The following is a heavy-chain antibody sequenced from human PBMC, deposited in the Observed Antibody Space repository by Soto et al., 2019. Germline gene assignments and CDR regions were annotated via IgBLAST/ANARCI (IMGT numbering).Heavy chain of an antibody. V-gene: IGHV4-61*08. CDR2: VYHGGFT. Sequence: QVELKESGPGLVKPSETLSLTCTVSGGSVRSGGFYYHWIRQPPGKVLDWIGYVYHGGFTNYSPSPKGRLTISVDTSAARISLQFASVTSVDTAVYYCARQTSPWGFDVWGQGTTVTVSS. D-gene: IGHD7-27*01. J-gene: IGHJ6*02. CDR1: GGSVRSGGFY. CDR3: ARQTSPWGFDV.